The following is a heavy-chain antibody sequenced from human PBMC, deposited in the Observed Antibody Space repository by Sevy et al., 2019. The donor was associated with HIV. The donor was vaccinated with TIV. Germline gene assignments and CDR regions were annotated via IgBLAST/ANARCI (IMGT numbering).Heavy chain of an antibody. V-gene: IGHV1-18*04. J-gene: IGHJ5*02. CDR3: VRLSTLRGQFNWFDP. Sequence: ASVKVSCKASGYTFSSYGISWVRQAPGQGLEWMGWIGAYNGNKNYAQKFQGRVTLTTDTSTSTAYMDLTSLRSDDTAVYYCVRLSTLRGQFNWFDPWGQGTLVTVSS. D-gene: IGHD3-10*01. CDR1: GYTFSSYG. CDR2: IGAYNGNK.